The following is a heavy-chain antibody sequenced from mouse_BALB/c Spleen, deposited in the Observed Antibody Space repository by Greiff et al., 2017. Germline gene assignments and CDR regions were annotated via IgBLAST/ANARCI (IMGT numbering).Heavy chain of an antibody. CDR2: ISDGGSYT. V-gene: IGHV5-4*02. Sequence: EVNVVESGGGLVKPGGSLKLSCAASGFTFSDYYMYWVRQTPEKRLEWVATISDGGSYTYYPDSVKGRFTISRDNAKNNLYLQMSSLKSEDTAMYYCARVVKEPLYYAMDYWGQGTSVTVSS. CDR1: GFTFSDYY. CDR3: ARVVKEPLYYAMDY. J-gene: IGHJ4*01. D-gene: IGHD2-13*01.